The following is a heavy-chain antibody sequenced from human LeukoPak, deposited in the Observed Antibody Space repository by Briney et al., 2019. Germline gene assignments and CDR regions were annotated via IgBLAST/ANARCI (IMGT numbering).Heavy chain of an antibody. D-gene: IGHD3-3*01. CDR1: GFTFSSYA. CDR3: AKESTPRITIFGVVLHNCFDY. CDR2: ISGSGGST. V-gene: IGHV3-23*01. Sequence: HAGGSLRLSCAASGFTFSSYAMSWVRQAPGKGLEWVSAISGSGGSTYYADSVKGRFTISRDNSKNTLYLQMNSLRAEDTAVYYCAKESTPRITIFGVVLHNCFDYWGQGTLVTVSS. J-gene: IGHJ4*02.